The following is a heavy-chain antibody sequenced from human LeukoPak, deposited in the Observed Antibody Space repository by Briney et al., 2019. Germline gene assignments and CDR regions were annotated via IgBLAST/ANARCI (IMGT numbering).Heavy chain of an antibody. J-gene: IGHJ4*02. V-gene: IGHV3-23*01. Sequence: PGGSLRLSCAASGFTFSSYWMSWVRQAPGKGLEWVSVISDSGSITYYADSVKGRFTISRDNSKNTLFLQMNSLRAEDTAVYYCAKDARRTSGWYFFDYWGQGSLVTVSS. D-gene: IGHD6-19*01. CDR2: ISDSGSIT. CDR1: GFTFSSYW. CDR3: AKDARRTSGWYFFDY.